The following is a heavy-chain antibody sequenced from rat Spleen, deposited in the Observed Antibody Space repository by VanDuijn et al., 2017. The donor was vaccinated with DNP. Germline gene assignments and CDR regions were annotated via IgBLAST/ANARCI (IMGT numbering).Heavy chain of an antibody. CDR3: ARWTRYFDY. J-gene: IGHJ2*01. Sequence: EVQLQESGSGLVKPSQSLSLTCSVTGYSITSNYWGWIRKFPGNKMEYIGHISYSGNTNYNPSLKSRISITRDTSKNHFFLHLNSVTTEDTATYSCARWTRYFDYWGQGVMVTVSS. CDR2: ISYSGNT. D-gene: IGHD1-7*01. V-gene: IGHV3-1*01. CDR1: GYSITSNY.